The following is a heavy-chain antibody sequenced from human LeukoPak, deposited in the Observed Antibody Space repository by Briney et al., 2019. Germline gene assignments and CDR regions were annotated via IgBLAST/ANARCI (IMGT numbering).Heavy chain of an antibody. J-gene: IGHJ4*02. CDR1: GFIFTTYS. V-gene: IGHV3-21*01. Sequence: GGSLRLSCAASGFIFTTYSMSWVRQAPGKGLEWVSSIDTSSSDIYYADSVKGRFIVSRDNAKNSLYLQMNSLRAEDTAVYYCARIYSGGYYSYGYWGQGTLVTVSS. CDR2: IDTSSSDI. CDR3: ARIYSGGYYSYGY. D-gene: IGHD3-22*01.